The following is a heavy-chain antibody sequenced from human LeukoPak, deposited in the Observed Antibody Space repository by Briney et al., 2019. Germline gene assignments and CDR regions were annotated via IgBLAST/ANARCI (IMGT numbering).Heavy chain of an antibody. D-gene: IGHD3-10*01. CDR1: GGSFSGYY. Sequence: SETLSLTCAVYGGSFSGYYWSWIRQPPGKGLEWIGEINHSGSTNYNPSLKSRVIISVDTSKNQFSLKLSSVTAADTAVYYCARGKVRGRYFDYWGQGTLVTVSS. J-gene: IGHJ4*02. CDR3: ARGKVRGRYFDY. CDR2: INHSGST. V-gene: IGHV4-34*01.